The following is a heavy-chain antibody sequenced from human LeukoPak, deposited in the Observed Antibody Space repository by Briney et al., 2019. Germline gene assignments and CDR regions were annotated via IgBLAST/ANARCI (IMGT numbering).Heavy chain of an antibody. V-gene: IGHV3-23*01. Sequence: GGSLRLSCAASGFTFSSYAMSWVRQAPGKGLEWVSAISGSGGSTYYADSVEGRFTISRDNSKNTLYLQMNSLRAEDTAVYYCAKDWRYDYSNYGGDYWGQRTLVTVSS. CDR1: GFTFSSYA. J-gene: IGHJ4*02. D-gene: IGHD4-11*01. CDR2: ISGSGGST. CDR3: AKDWRYDYSNYGGDY.